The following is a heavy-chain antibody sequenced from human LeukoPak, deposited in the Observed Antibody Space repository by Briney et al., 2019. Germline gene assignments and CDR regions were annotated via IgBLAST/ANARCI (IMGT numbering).Heavy chain of an antibody. CDR3: ARGRGYCSGGSCYSLLAFDY. CDR2: IYSGGST. V-gene: IGHV3-53*01. CDR1: GFTVSSNY. Sequence: GGFLRLSCAASGFTVSSNYMSWVRQAPGKGLEWVSVIYSGGSTYYADSVKGRFTISRDNSKNTLYLQMNSLRAEDTAVYYCARGRGYCSGGSCYSLLAFDYWGQGTLVTASS. D-gene: IGHD2-15*01. J-gene: IGHJ4*02.